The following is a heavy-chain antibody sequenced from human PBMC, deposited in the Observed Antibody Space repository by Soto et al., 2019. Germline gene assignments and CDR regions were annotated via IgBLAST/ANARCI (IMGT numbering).Heavy chain of an antibody. CDR3: ARLYHYGSGTLDYFDY. CDR1: GYSFTTYW. V-gene: IGHV5-51*03. J-gene: IGHJ4*02. Sequence: EVQLVQSGAEVKKPGESLKISCQGSGYSFTTYWIGWVRQMPGKGLEWMAVIYPGDSDARYNPSFQGQVTISADKSISNAYLQWSSLKASDTAMYYCARLYHYGSGTLDYFDYWGQGTLVTVSS. CDR2: IYPGDSDA. D-gene: IGHD3-10*01.